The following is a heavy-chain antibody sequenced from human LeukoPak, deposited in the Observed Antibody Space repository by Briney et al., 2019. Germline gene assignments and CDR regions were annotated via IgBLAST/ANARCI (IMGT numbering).Heavy chain of an antibody. CDR2: MNPNSGNT. J-gene: IGHJ3*02. CDR1: GYTFTSYD. Sequence: ASVKVSCKASGYTFTSYDINWVRQATGQGLEWMGWMNPNSGNTGYAQKFQGRVTMTRNTSISTAYMELSSLRSEDTAVYYCARDATQLWSYAFDIWGQGTMVTVSS. CDR3: ARDATQLWSYAFDI. D-gene: IGHD5-18*01. V-gene: IGHV1-8*01.